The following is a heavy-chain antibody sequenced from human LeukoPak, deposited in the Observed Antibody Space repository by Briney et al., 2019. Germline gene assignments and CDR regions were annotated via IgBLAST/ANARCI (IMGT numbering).Heavy chain of an antibody. CDR2: ISSSSSTI. J-gene: IGHJ4*02. CDR3: ARDGGGGPFDY. Sequence: GGSLRLSCAAPGFTFSSYSMNRVRQAPGKGLEWVSYISSSSSTIYYADSVKGRFTISRDNAKNSLYLQMNSLRAEDTAVYYCARDGGGGPFDYWGQGTLVTVSS. CDR1: GFTFSSYS. V-gene: IGHV3-48*01. D-gene: IGHD3-3*01.